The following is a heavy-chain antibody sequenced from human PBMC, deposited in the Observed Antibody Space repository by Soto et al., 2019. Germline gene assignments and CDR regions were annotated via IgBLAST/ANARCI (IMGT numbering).Heavy chain of an antibody. Sequence: QITLKESGPTLVKPTQTLTLTCTFSGFSLSADGVGVGWIRQPPGKALEWLALIYWDDDKRYRPSLKSRLTITKDTSKNQVVLKMTNMDPVDTATYYCAHAYGGTSWPNDAFDVWGQGTVVTVSS. CDR2: IYWDDDK. CDR1: GFSLSADGVG. D-gene: IGHD2-2*01. V-gene: IGHV2-5*02. CDR3: AHAYGGTSWPNDAFDV. J-gene: IGHJ3*01.